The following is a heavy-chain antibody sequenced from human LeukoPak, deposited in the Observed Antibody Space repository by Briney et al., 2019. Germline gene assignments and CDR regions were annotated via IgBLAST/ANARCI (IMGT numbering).Heavy chain of an antibody. V-gene: IGHV3-23*01. CDR2: ISGSCGST. D-gene: IGHD3-3*01. Sequence: QTGGSLRLSCAASGFTFSSYAMSWVRQAPGKGVEWVSAISGSCGSTYYADSVKGRFTISRDNSKNTLYLQMNRLRAEDTAVYYCAKDERSLWSGYLDSWGQGTLVTVSS. CDR1: GFTFSSYA. CDR3: AKDERSLWSGYLDS. J-gene: IGHJ5*01.